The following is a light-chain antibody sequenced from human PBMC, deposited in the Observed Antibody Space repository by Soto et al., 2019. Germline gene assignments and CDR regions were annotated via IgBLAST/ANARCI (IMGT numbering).Light chain of an antibody. CDR3: QAWDSSIVV. Sequence: SYELTQPPSVSVSPGQTASITCSGDKLGDKYACWYHQKPGQSPVLVIYQDSKRPSGIPERFSGSNSGNTATLTISGTQATDAADYYCQAWDSSIVVFGGGTKLTVL. V-gene: IGLV3-1*01. CDR1: KLGDKY. CDR2: QDS. J-gene: IGLJ2*01.